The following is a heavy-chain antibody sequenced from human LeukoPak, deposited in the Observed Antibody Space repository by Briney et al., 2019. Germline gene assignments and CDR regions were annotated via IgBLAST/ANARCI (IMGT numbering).Heavy chain of an antibody. CDR1: GGSINSSTYY. J-gene: IGHJ4*02. Sequence: PSETLSLTCTVFGGSINSSTYYWSWIRQPPGKGLQWIGYIYYSGSVNYNPSLKSRVTISVDTSKNQFSLNLSSVTAADTAVYYCARLGSYFDYWGQGTQVTVSS. V-gene: IGHV4-61*05. CDR2: IYYSGSV. CDR3: ARLGSYFDY.